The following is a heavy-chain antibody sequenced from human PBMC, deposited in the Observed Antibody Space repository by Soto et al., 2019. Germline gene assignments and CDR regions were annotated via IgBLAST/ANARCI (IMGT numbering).Heavy chain of an antibody. V-gene: IGHV4-4*02. CDR2: IYHSGST. J-gene: IGHJ6*02. Sequence: PSETLSLTCAVSGGSISSSNWWSWVRQPPGKGLEWIGEIYHSGSTNYNPSLKSRVTISVDKSKNQFSLKLSSVTAADTAVYYCARFLTCGGSCHRLQGHYYYGMDVWGQGTTVTVSS. CDR3: ARFLTCGGSCHRLQGHYYYGMDV. D-gene: IGHD2-15*01. CDR1: GGSISSSNW.